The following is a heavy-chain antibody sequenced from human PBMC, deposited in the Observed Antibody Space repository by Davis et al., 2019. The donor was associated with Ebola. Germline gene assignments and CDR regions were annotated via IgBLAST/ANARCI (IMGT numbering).Heavy chain of an antibody. CDR3: AGDRHYSNYGGWDY. V-gene: IGHV4-59*01. CDR1: GGSISSYY. Sequence: MPSETLSLTCTVSGGSISSYYWSWIRQPPGKGLEWIGYIYYSGSTNYNPSLKSRVTISVDTSKNQFSLKLSSVTAADATVYYCAGDRHYSNYGGWDYWGQGTLVTVSS. J-gene: IGHJ4*01. D-gene: IGHD4-11*01. CDR2: IYYSGST.